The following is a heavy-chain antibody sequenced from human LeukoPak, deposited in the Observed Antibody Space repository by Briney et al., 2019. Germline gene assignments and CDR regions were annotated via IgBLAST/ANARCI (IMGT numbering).Heavy chain of an antibody. V-gene: IGHV1-46*03. CDR1: GYTFTIYY. Sequence: ASVKVSFKASGYTFTIYYMHWVRQAPGQGLGWMGIINPSGGSTSYAQKFQGRVTMTRDTSTSTVYMELSSLRSEDTAVYYCASAGYDGAFDYWGQGTLVTVSS. J-gene: IGHJ4*02. CDR2: INPSGGST. D-gene: IGHD5-12*01. CDR3: ASAGYDGAFDY.